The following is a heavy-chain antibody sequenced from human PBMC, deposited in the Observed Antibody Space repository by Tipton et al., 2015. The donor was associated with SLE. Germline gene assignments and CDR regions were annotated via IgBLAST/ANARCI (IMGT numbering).Heavy chain of an antibody. Sequence: GSLRLSCAASGFTFNNYGMSWARQAPGKGPEWVSGISGSDDKTYYAESVKGRFTISRDNSMNTLYLQMNSLRVEDTAVYHCARDRGTTGVWFDPWGQGTLVSVSS. CDR1: GFTFNNYG. CDR3: ARDRGTTGVWFDP. J-gene: IGHJ5*02. CDR2: ISGSDDKT. V-gene: IGHV3-23*01. D-gene: IGHD1-7*01.